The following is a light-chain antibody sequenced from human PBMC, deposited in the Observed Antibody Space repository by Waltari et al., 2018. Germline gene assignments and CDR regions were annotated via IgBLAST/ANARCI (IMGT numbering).Light chain of an antibody. Sequence: QSALTQPPSASGSPGQSVTISCTGTSSDVGAYDYVSWYQHHPGKAPKLLISEVSKRPAGVPDRCSGSRSGNTASLTVAGLQAEEEAEYYCSSYAGSNNLVFGGGTKLTVL. V-gene: IGLV2-8*01. CDR1: SSDVGAYDY. J-gene: IGLJ2*01. CDR2: EVS. CDR3: SSYAGSNNLV.